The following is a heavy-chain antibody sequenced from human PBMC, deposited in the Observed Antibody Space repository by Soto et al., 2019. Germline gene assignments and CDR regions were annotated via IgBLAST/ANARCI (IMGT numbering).Heavy chain of an antibody. CDR2: ISYDGSNK. Sequence: QVQLVESGGGVVQPGRSLRLSCAASGFTFSSYAMHWVRQAPGKGRAWVAVISYDGSNKYYAASVKGRFTISRDNSSNTLDLQMNSLRSEATAVYYCARLASFYCSGGSCYPTYGMDVWGQGTTGTVAS. CDR3: ARLASFYCSGGSCYPTYGMDV. V-gene: IGHV3-30-3*01. J-gene: IGHJ6*02. D-gene: IGHD2-15*01. CDR1: GFTFSSYA.